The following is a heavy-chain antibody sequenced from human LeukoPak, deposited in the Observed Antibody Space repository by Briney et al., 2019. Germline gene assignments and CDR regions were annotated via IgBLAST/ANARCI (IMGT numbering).Heavy chain of an antibody. CDR3: ARGRDGYNWIDY. J-gene: IGHJ4*02. Sequence: GGSLRLSCAASGFTFSSYAMSWVRQAPGKGLEWVSVISGSGGSTYYADSVKGRFTISRDNSKNTLYLQMNSLRAEDTAVYYCARGRDGYNWIDYWGQGTLVTVSS. D-gene: IGHD5-24*01. V-gene: IGHV3-23*01. CDR2: ISGSGGST. CDR1: GFTFSSYA.